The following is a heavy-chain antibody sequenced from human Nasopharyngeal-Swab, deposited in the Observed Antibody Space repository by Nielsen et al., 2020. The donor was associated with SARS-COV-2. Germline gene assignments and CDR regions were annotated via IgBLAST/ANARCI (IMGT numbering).Heavy chain of an antibody. CDR1: GFTLSEHY. CDR2: GRNEAHSFTT. D-gene: IGHD3-22*01. Sequence: GESLKISCAASGFTLSEHYMDWVRQAPGKGLEWVGRGRNEAHSFTTEYAASVKGRFTISRDDSENSLYLQMNSLKIEDTAVYYCVRADISGYFDYWGQGTLVTVSS. J-gene: IGHJ4*02. CDR3: VRADISGYFDY. V-gene: IGHV3-72*01.